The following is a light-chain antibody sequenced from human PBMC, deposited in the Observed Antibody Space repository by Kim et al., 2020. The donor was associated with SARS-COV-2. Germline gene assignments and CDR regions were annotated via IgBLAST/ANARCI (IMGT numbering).Light chain of an antibody. CDR1: SSNVGAAFD. CDR2: DNT. J-gene: IGLJ1*01. Sequence: QTVTISCTGSSSNVGAAFDVHWYQHLPGTAPKLLIFDNTNRPSGVPDRFSGSKSGTSASPAITGLQVEDDAEYYCQSYDNSLRGYVFGTGTKVTVL. V-gene: IGLV1-40*01. CDR3: QSYDNSLRGYV.